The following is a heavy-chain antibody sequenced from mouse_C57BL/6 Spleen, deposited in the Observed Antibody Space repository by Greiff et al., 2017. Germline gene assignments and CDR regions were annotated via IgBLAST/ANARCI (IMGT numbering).Heavy chain of an antibody. D-gene: IGHD2-1*01. J-gene: IGHJ4*01. CDR3: ARSDGNYDPMEC. Sequence: QVQLQQSGPELVKPGASVKISCKASGYAFSSSWMNWVKQRPGKGLEWIGRIYPGDGDTNYNGKFKGKATLTADKSSSTAYMQLSSLTAEDSAVYFCARSDGNYDPMECWGKGTSVTVDS. V-gene: IGHV1-82*01. CDR2: IYPGDGDT. CDR1: GYAFSSSW.